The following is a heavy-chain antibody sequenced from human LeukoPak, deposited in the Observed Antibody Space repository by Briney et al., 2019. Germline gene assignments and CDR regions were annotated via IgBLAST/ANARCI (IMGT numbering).Heavy chain of an antibody. CDR1: GFTFSSYG. CDR2: IWYDGSNK. V-gene: IGHV3-33*01. CDR3: ARVLDGYTDY. Sequence: GRSLRLPCAASGFTFSSYGMHWVRQAPGKGLEWVAVIWYDGSNKYYADSVKGRFTISRDNSKNTPYLQMNSLRAEDTAVYYCARVLDGYTDYWGQGTLVTVSS. J-gene: IGHJ4*02. D-gene: IGHD5-24*01.